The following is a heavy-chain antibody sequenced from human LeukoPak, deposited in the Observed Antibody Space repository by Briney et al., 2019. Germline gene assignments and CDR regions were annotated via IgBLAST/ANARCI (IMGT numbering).Heavy chain of an antibody. D-gene: IGHD5-24*01. CDR1: GYTFTSYG. V-gene: IGHV1-18*01. J-gene: IGHJ4*02. CDR2: ISAYNGNT. Sequence: ASVKVSCKASGYTFTSYGISWVRQAPGQGLEWMGWISAYNGNTNYAQKLQGRVTMTTDTSTSTAYIELRSLRSDDTAVYYCATLKRWLQLPYFDYWGQGTLVTVSS. CDR3: ATLKRWLQLPYFDY.